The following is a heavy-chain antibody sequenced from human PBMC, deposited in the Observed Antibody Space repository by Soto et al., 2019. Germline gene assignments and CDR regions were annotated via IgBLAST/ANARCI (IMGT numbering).Heavy chain of an antibody. V-gene: IGHV1-69*02. CDR2: VNPILSMS. CDR1: GDTFSFYT. J-gene: IGHJ4*02. CDR3: ATSYGSGYRAFDY. Sequence: QVQLVQSGAELKKPGSSVKVSCKASGDTFSFYTINWVRQAPGLGLEWMGRVNPILSMSNYAQKFQGGVTMTADKSTITAYMGLRSLRSEETAFYYCATSYGSGYRAFDYWGQGALVTVSS. D-gene: IGHD3-10*01.